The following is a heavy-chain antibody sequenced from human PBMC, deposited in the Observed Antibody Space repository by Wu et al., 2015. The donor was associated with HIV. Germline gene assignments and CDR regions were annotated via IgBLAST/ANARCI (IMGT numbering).Heavy chain of an antibody. CDR3: ARDWQFHVVFGDFYMDV. D-gene: IGHD2/OR15-2a*01. V-gene: IGHV1-2*02. Sequence: QVQLVQSGAEVQKSGASVKVSCKTSGYTFTDYYIHWVRQAPGQGLQWMGWINPNTGDTNYAETFKGRVTMTRDTSISTVYMVMTSLKFNDTAIYYCARDWQFHVVFGDFYMDVWGQREPRLLVSS. CDR1: GYTFTDYY. J-gene: IGHJ6*01. CDR2: INPNTGDT.